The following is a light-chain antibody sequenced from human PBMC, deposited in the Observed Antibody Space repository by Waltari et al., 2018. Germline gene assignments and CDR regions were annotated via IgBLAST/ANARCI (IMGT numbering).Light chain of an antibody. Sequence: QSVLTQPPSVSGAPGQRVTISCIGSSSNIGAGYDVHWPFQLPSPAPNLLPYGNSDRPSGVPDRFSASKTGAFASLDITGLQAEDEAVYYCQSYDTDLSGWVFGGGTTVTVL. V-gene: IGLV1-40*01. CDR2: GNS. J-gene: IGLJ3*02. CDR1: SSNIGAGYD. CDR3: QSYDTDLSGWV.